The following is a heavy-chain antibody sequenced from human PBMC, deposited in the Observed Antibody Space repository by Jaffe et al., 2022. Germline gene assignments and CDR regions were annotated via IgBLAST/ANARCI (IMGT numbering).Heavy chain of an antibody. Sequence: EVQLVESGGGLVQPGGSLRLSCAASGFTFSSYWMSWVRQAPGKGLEWVANIKQDGSEKYYVDSVKGRFTISRDNAKNSLYLQMNSLRAEDTAVYYCARVTYYDFWSGYYSGYNWFDPWGQGTLVTVSS. CDR3: ARVTYYDFWSGYYSGYNWFDP. V-gene: IGHV3-7*01. CDR1: GFTFSSYW. D-gene: IGHD3-3*01. J-gene: IGHJ5*02. CDR2: IKQDGSEK.